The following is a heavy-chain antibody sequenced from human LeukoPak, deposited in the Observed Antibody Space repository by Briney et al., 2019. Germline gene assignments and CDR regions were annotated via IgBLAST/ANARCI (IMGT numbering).Heavy chain of an antibody. CDR1: GGSFSDYH. D-gene: IGHD1-1*01. CDR2: IYNRGST. V-gene: IGHV4-34*11. CDR3: TRGAGGYRFDP. J-gene: IGHJ5*02. Sequence: SETLSLTCAVYGGSFSDYHWSWIRQPPGKGLEYIGYIYNRGSTHYNPSLKSRVTISADTSKKQFSLKLTSVTAADTAVYYCTRGAGGYRFDPWGQGTLVIVSS.